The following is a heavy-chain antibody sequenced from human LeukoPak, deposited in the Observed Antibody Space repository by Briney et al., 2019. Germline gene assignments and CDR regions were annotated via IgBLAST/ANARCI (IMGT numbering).Heavy chain of an antibody. V-gene: IGHV3-21*01. CDR3: ARDPRTVRI. CDR1: GFTFDDYG. J-gene: IGHJ4*02. Sequence: PGGSLRLSCAASGFTFDDYGMSWVRQAPGKGLEWVSSISSSSSYIYYADSVKGRFTISRDNAKNLLYLQMDSLRVEDTAIYYCARDPRTVRIWGQGTLVTVSS. CDR2: ISSSSSYI. D-gene: IGHD1-1*01.